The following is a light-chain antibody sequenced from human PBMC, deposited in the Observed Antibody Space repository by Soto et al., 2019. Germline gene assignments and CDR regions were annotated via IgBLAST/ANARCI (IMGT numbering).Light chain of an antibody. CDR2: DAS. CDR1: QSVSSH. CDR3: QQRADWWT. Sequence: EIVVTQSPATLSLSPGERATLSCRASQSVSSHLAWYQQKPGQAPRLLIYDASNRATGIPARFSGSGSGTDFTLTISSLDPEDFAVYYCQQRADWWTFGQGTKVEVK. V-gene: IGKV3-11*01. J-gene: IGKJ1*01.